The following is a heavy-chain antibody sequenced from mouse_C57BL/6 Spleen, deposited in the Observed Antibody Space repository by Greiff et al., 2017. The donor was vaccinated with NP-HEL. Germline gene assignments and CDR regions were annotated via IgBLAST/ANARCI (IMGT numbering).Heavy chain of an antibody. Sequence: QVQLQQPGAELMKPGASVKLSCKASGYTFTGYWIEWVKQRPGHGLEWIGEIVPGSGSTNYNQKFKGKATFTVDTSSSTAYMQLSSLTTEDSGICYCPKSDNGNYFDYWGQGTTLTVSS. J-gene: IGHJ2*01. CDR3: PKSDNGNYFDY. V-gene: IGHV1-9*01. CDR1: GYTFTGYW. CDR2: IVPGSGST. D-gene: IGHD2-1*01.